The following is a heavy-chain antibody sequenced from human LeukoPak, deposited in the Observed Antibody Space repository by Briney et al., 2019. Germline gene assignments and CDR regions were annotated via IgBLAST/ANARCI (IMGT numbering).Heavy chain of an antibody. Sequence: PGGSLRLSCAASGFTFSNYAMTWVRQAPGKGLEWVSPISGSGGSTDYADSVKGRFTISRDNSKNTLYLQMNSLRAEDTAVYYCAKFISGGVTSVIDFWGQGTLVTVSS. CDR1: GFTFSNYA. D-gene: IGHD4-17*01. V-gene: IGHV3-23*01. CDR3: AKFISGGVTSVIDF. CDR2: ISGSGGST. J-gene: IGHJ4*02.